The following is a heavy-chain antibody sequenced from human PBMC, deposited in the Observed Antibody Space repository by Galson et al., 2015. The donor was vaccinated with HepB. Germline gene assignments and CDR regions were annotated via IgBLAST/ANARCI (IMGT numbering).Heavy chain of an antibody. V-gene: IGHV3-64*01. CDR3: ARVGVVRGVMAY. J-gene: IGHJ4*02. CDR2: ISSNGGST. D-gene: IGHD3-10*01. Sequence: SLRLSCAASGFTFSSYAMHWVRRAPGKGLEYVSAISSNGGSTYYANSVKGRFTISRDNSKNTLYLQMGSLRAEDMAVYYCARVGVVRGVMAYWGQGTLVTVSS. CDR1: GFTFSSYA.